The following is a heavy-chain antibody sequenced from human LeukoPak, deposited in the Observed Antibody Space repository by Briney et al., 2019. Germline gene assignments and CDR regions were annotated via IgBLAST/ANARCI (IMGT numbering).Heavy chain of an antibody. Sequence: GGSLRLSCAASGFTFSSYEMKWVRQAPGKGLEWVSAITADGSSTHYTISVKGRFIISRDNSKNTLYLQMNSLRAEDTAVYYCAELGITMIGGVWGKGTTVTISS. D-gene: IGHD3-10*02. CDR1: GFTFSSYE. J-gene: IGHJ6*04. CDR2: ITADGSST. V-gene: IGHV3-23*01. CDR3: AELGITMIGGV.